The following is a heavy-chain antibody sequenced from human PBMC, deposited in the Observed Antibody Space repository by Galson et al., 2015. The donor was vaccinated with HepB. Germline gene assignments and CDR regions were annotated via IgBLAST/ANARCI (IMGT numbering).Heavy chain of an antibody. Sequence: TLSLTCAVSGGSISSGGYSWSWIRQPPGKGLEWIGYIYHSGSTYYNPSLKSRVTISVDRSKNQFSLKLSSVTAADTAVYYCARAPSNYVGYFDYWGQGTLVTVSS. D-gene: IGHD4-11*01. J-gene: IGHJ4*02. CDR1: GGSISSGGYS. V-gene: IGHV4-30-2*01. CDR2: IYHSGST. CDR3: ARAPSNYVGYFDY.